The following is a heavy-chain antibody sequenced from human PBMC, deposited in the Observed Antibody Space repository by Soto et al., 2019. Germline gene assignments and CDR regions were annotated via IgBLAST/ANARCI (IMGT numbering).Heavy chain of an antibody. D-gene: IGHD3-3*01. CDR3: ARDLKYDFWSGYLYYYGMDV. J-gene: IGHJ6*02. V-gene: IGHV3-21*01. Sequence: GGSLRLSCAASGFTFSSYSMNWVRQAPGKGLEWVSSISSSSSYIYYADSVKGRFTISRDNAENSLYLQMNSLRAEDTAVYYCARDLKYDFWSGYLYYYGMDVWGQGTTVTVSS. CDR2: ISSSSSYI. CDR1: GFTFSSYS.